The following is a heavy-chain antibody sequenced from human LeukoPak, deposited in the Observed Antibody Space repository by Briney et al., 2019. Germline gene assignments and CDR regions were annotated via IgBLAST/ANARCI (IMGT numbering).Heavy chain of an antibody. Sequence: GGSLRLSCAASGFTFGSYSMNWVRQAPGKGLEWVSSISSSSSYIYYADSVKGRFTISRDNAKNSLYLQMNSLRTEDTALYYCAKDIHERGYPEYWGQGTLVTVSS. J-gene: IGHJ4*02. V-gene: IGHV3-21*04. CDR3: AKDIHERGYPEY. CDR1: GFTFGSYS. CDR2: ISSSSSYI. D-gene: IGHD1-1*01.